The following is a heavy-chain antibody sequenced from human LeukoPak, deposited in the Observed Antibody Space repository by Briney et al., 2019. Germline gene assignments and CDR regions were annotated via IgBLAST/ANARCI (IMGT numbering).Heavy chain of an antibody. D-gene: IGHD6-19*01. CDR2: INPNSGGT. V-gene: IGHV1-2*02. Sequence: GASVKVSCKASGYTFTRYYIHWVRQPPGQGLEWMGWINPNSGGTNYAQKFQGRVAMTTYTAISTAYMELSRLRSDDTAVYYCARARYSSGWYESDSWGAGNLVTVSS. J-gene: IGHJ4*02. CDR1: GYTFTRYY. CDR3: ARARYSSGWYESDS.